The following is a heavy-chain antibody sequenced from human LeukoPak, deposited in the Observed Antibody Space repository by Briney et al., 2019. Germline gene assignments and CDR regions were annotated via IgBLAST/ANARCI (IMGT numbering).Heavy chain of an antibody. D-gene: IGHD3-22*01. CDR1: GYTYTGYY. CDR2: INPNSGGT. CDR3: ARPQADGSGYYYHY. J-gene: IGHJ4*02. Sequence: ASVKVSCKASGYTYTGYYMHWVRQAPGQGLEWMGWINPNSGGTNNAQKFQGRVTMTRDTSISTAYMELSRLRSDDTAVYYCARPQADGSGYYYHYWGQGTLVTVSS. V-gene: IGHV1-2*02.